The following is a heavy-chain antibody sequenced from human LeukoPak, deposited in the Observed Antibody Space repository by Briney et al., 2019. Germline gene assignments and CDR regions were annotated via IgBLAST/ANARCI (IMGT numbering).Heavy chain of an antibody. Sequence: GGSLRLSCAASGFTFSSYAMSWVRQAPGKGLEWVSAISGSGGSTYYAASVKGRFTISRDNSKNTLYLQMNSLRAEDTAVCYCAKDPGYYDSSGYYFHTPFDYWGQGTLVTVSS. J-gene: IGHJ4*02. CDR3: AKDPGYYDSSGYYFHTPFDY. CDR1: GFTFSSYA. CDR2: ISGSGGST. D-gene: IGHD3-22*01. V-gene: IGHV3-23*01.